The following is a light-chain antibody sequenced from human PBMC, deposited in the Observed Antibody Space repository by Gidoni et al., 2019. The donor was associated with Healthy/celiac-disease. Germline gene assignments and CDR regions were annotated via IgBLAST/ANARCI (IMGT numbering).Light chain of an antibody. V-gene: IGKV1-39*01. CDR2: AAS. CDR3: QQSYSTPWT. J-gene: IGKJ1*01. CDR1: QSISSY. Sequence: DIHLTQSPSSLSASVGDRVTITCRPSQSISSYLNWYQQKPGKAPKLLIYAASSLQSGVPSRFSGSGSGTDFTLTISSLQPEDFATYYCQQSYSTPWTFGQGTKVEIK.